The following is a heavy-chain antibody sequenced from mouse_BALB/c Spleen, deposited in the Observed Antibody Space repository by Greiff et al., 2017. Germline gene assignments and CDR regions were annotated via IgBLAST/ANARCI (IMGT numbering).Heavy chain of an antibody. CDR3: ARGGDGFLMDY. J-gene: IGHJ4*01. CDR1: GYTFTNYW. D-gene: IGHD2-3*01. CDR2: IYPGGGYT. Sequence: QVHVKQSGAELVRPGTSVKISCKASGYTFTNYWLGWVKQRPGHGLEWIGDIYPGGGYTNYNEKFKGKATLTADTSSSTAYMQLSSLTSEDSAVYFCARGGDGFLMDYWGQGTSVTVSS. V-gene: IGHV1-63*02.